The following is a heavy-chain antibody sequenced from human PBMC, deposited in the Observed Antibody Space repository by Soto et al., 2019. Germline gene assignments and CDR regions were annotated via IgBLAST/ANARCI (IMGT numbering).Heavy chain of an antibody. CDR3: ARDYRFSYYYYGMDV. CDR1: GGSISSYY. Sequence: PSETLSLTCTVSGGSISSYYWSWIRQPPGKGLEWIGYIYYSGSTNYNPSLKSRVTISVDTSKNQFSLKLSSVTAADTAVYYCARDYRFSYYYYGMDVWGQGTTVTVSS. D-gene: IGHD3-16*02. J-gene: IGHJ6*02. V-gene: IGHV4-59*01. CDR2: IYYSGST.